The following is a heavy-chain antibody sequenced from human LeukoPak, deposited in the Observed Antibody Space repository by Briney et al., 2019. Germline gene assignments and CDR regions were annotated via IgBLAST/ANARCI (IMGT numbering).Heavy chain of an antibody. CDR2: IIPILGIA. D-gene: IGHD1-26*01. CDR1: GGTFSSYA. V-gene: IGHV1-69*04. J-gene: IGHJ3*02. Sequence: SVKASCKASGGTFSSYAISWVRQAPGQGLEWMGRIIPILGIANYAQKFQGRVTITVDKSTSTAYMELSSLRSEDTAVYYCARDRDSGSPPAAFDIWGQGTMVTVSS. CDR3: ARDRDSGSPPAAFDI.